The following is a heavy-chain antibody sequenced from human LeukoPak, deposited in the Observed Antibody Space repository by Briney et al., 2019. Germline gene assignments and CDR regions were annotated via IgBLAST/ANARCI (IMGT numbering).Heavy chain of an antibody. CDR3: ARTHNRGGLFDY. J-gene: IGHJ4*02. CDR2: ISSSSSYV. Sequence: GGSLRLSCAASGFTFSSYSMNWVRQAPGKGLEWVSSISSSSSYVYYADSVKGRFTISRDNAKNSLYLQMNSLRAEDTAVYYCARTHNRGGLFDYWGQGTLVTVSS. CDR1: GFTFSSYS. V-gene: IGHV3-21*01. D-gene: IGHD1-14*01.